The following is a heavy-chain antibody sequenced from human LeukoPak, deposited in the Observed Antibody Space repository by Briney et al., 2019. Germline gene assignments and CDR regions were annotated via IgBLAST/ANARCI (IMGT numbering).Heavy chain of an antibody. CDR3: ARYRPDYYDSSAYLRGLYSAFGY. J-gene: IGHJ4*02. CDR1: GYTFTGYY. CDR2: ISAYNGNT. D-gene: IGHD3-22*01. V-gene: IGHV1-18*04. Sequence: ASVKVSCKASGYTFTGYYMHWVRQAPGQGLEWLGWISAYNGNTKYAQKLQGRVTMTTDTSTSTAYMELRSQKSDDTAVYYCARYRPDYYDSSAYLRGLYSAFGYWGQGTLVTVSS.